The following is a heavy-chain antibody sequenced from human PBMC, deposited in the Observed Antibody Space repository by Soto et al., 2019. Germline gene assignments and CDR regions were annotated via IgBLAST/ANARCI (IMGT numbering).Heavy chain of an antibody. CDR2: INAGNGDT. CDR3: ARPNYDGANHLSYFDF. V-gene: IGHV1-3*01. J-gene: IGHJ4*02. D-gene: IGHD3-22*01. CDR1: GYTFTTYA. Sequence: ASVKVSCKTSGYTFTTYAMHWVRQAPGQRLEWMGWINAGNGDTKYSQKFQGRVTITSDTVASTAYMELSSLRSEDTAVYYCARPNYDGANHLSYFDFWGQGTLVTVSS.